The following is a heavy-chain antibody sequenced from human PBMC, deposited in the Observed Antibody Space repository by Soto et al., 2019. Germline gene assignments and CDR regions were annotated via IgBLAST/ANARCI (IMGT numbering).Heavy chain of an antibody. CDR2: ISSSSSYI. V-gene: IGHV3-21*01. J-gene: IGHJ4*02. D-gene: IGHD3-10*01. CDR3: ARDRGGFGESDY. Sequence: EVQLVESGGGLVKPGGSLRLSCAASGFTFSSYSMNWVRQAPGKGLEWVSSISSSSSYIYYADSVKGRFTISRDNAKNSLYLQMNSRRAEDTAVYYCARDRGGFGESDYWGQGTLVTVSS. CDR1: GFTFSSYS.